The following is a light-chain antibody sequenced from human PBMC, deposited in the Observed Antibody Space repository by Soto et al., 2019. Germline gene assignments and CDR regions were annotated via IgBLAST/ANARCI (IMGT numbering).Light chain of an antibody. Sequence: QSVLTQPAYVSGSPGQSITISCTGTSSDVGGYNYVSWYQQHPSKAPKLMIYDVSNRPSGVSNRFSGSKSGNTASLTISGLQAADEADYFCSSFTSSMTNVFGSGTKVTVL. CDR3: SSFTSSMTNV. V-gene: IGLV2-14*01. CDR2: DVS. CDR1: SSDVGGYNY. J-gene: IGLJ1*01.